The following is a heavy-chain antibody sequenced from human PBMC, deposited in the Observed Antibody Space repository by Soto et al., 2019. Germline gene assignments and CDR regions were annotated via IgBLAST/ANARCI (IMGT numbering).Heavy chain of an antibody. D-gene: IGHD7-27*01. CDR1: GFTFSSYA. CDR3: AGLGMGRYYFDY. V-gene: IGHV3-23*01. J-gene: IGHJ4*02. CDR2: ISGSGGST. Sequence: EVQLLESGGGLVQPGGSLRLSCAASGFTFSSYAMSWVRQAPGKGLEWVSAISGSGGSTYYADSVTGRFTISRDNSKNALYRQMNSLRAEDTAVYYCAGLGMGRYYFDYWGQGTLVTVSS.